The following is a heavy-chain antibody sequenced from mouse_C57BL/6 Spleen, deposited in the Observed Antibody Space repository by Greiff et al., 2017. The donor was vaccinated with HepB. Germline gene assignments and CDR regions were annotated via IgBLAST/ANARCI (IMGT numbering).Heavy chain of an antibody. Sequence: EVKLVESGGGLVQPGGSMKLSCVASGFTFSNYWMNWVRQSPEKGLEWVAQIRLKSDNYATHYAESVKGRFTISRDDSKSSVYLQMNNLRAEDTGIYYCTDSNYVDYAMDYWGQGTSVTVSS. D-gene: IGHD2-5*01. J-gene: IGHJ4*01. CDR1: GFTFSNYW. CDR2: IRLKSDNYAT. CDR3: TDSNYVDYAMDY. V-gene: IGHV6-3*01.